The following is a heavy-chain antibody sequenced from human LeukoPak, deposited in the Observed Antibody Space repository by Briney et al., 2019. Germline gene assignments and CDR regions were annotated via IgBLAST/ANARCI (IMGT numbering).Heavy chain of an antibody. J-gene: IGHJ3*02. CDR3: ARDLKGPTPSSAFDI. D-gene: IGHD6-6*01. CDR2: IWYDGSYK. V-gene: IGHV3-33*01. Sequence: GRSLRLSCAASGFTFSSYGMYWVRQAPGKGLEWVAVIWYDGSYKYYVDSVKGRFTISRDNSKNTLYLEMNSLRAEDTAVYYCARDLKGPTPSSAFDIWGQRTMVSVS. CDR1: GFTFSSYG.